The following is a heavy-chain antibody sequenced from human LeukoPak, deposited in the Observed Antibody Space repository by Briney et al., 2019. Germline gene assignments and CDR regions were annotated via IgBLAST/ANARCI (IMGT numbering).Heavy chain of an antibody. CDR1: GFTFSSYG. D-gene: IGHD3-10*01. CDR3: AKESFHSGSPHFDY. CDR2: ISYDGSNK. Sequence: GGSLRLSCAASGFTFSSYGMHWVRQAPGKGLEWVAVISYDGSNKYYADSVKGRFTISRDNSKNTLYLQMNSLRAEDTAVYYCAKESFHSGSPHFDYWGQGTLVTVSS. V-gene: IGHV3-30*18. J-gene: IGHJ4*02.